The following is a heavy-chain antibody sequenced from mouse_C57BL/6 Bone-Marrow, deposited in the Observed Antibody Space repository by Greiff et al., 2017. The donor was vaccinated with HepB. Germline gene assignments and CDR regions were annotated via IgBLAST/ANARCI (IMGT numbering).Heavy chain of an antibody. CDR3: ARPYYYGSSAWFAY. D-gene: IGHD1-1*01. V-gene: IGHV1-85*01. J-gene: IGHJ3*01. Sequence: QVQLQQSGPELVKPGASVKLSCKASGYTFTRYDINWVKQRPGQGLEWIGWIYPRDGSTKYNEKFKGKATLTVDTSSSTAYMELHSLTSEDSAVYFCARPYYYGSSAWFAYWGQGTLVTVSA. CDR2: IYPRDGST. CDR1: GYTFTRYD.